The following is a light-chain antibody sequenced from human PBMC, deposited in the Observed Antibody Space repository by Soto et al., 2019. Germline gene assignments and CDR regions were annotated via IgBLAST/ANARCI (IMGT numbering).Light chain of an antibody. CDR3: QQYQSFSLT. CDR1: QSISSW. V-gene: IGKV1-5*03. Sequence: DIQMTQSPSTLSASVGDRVTITCLSSQSISSWLAWYQHKPGKAPKLLVYKKSNLQIGVPSWFSGSGSGSEFSLTISSLQPDDFATYSCQQYQSFSLTFGGGTRVEVK. CDR2: KKS. J-gene: IGKJ4*01.